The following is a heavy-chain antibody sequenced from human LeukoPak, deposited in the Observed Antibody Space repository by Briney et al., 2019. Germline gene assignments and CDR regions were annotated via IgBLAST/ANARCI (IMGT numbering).Heavy chain of an antibody. D-gene: IGHD4/OR15-4a*01. V-gene: IGHV3-30*03. CDR1: GFTFSSYG. J-gene: IGHJ4*02. CDR3: ASLTRDY. CDR2: ISYDGSNK. Sequence: GGSLRLSCAASGFTFSSYGTHWVRQAPGKGLEWVAVISYDGSNKYYADSVKGRFTISRDNSKNTFYLQMNSLRVEDTAVYYCASLTRDYWGQGTLVTVSP.